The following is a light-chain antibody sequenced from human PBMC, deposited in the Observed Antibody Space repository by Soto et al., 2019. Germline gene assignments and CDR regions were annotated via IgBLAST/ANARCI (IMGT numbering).Light chain of an antibody. CDR3: QSYDSSLDVV. CDR1: SSNIGAGYD. V-gene: IGLV1-40*01. CDR2: GNS. Sequence: QSALTQPPSMSGAPGQRVTISCTGRSSNIGAGYDVHWYQQLPGTAPKLLIYGNSNRPSGVPVRFSGSKSGTSASLAITGLQAEDEADYYCQSYDSSLDVVFGGGTKVTVL. J-gene: IGLJ2*01.